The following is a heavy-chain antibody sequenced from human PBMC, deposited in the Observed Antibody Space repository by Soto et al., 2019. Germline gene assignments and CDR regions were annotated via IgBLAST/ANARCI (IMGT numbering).Heavy chain of an antibody. D-gene: IGHD3-3*01. V-gene: IGHV2-5*02. CDR3: AHRVLRTVFGLVTTTAIYFDF. J-gene: IGHJ4*02. CDR2: IYWDDDK. Sequence: QITLNESGPTVVRPTETLTLTCRFSGFSLTTSGVGVGWIRQSPGKAPEWLALIYWDDDKRYSASLKSRLTITKDTSKNQVVLTVSDLYPTDTATYYCAHRVLRTVFGLVTTTAIYFDFWGQGNPVAVSS. CDR1: GFSLTTSGVG.